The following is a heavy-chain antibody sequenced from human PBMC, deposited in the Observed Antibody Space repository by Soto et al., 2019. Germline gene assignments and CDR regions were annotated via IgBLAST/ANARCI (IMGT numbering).Heavy chain of an antibody. CDR1: GYTFTSYG. D-gene: IGHD3-3*01. CDR2: ISAYNGNT. J-gene: IGHJ6*02. CDR3: ARDCYDFWSGYPRYYYYGMDV. V-gene: IGHV1-18*01. Sequence: GASVKVSCKASGYTFTSYGISWVRQAPGQGLEWMGWISAYNGNTNYAQKLQGRVTMTTDTSTSTAYMELRSLRSDDTAVYYCARDCYDFWSGYPRYYYYGMDVWGQGTTVTVSS.